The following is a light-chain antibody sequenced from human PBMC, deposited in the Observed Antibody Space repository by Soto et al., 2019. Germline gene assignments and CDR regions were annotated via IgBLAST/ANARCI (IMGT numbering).Light chain of an antibody. CDR3: QEYNTWPWT. CDR2: GAS. CDR1: QSVGSN. J-gene: IGKJ1*01. Sequence: EIVLTQFPGTLSLSPGERATLSCRASQSVGSNYLAWYQQRPGQAPRVLIYGASTRATGIPARFTGSGSGTEFILTITSLQSEDSAVYYCQEYNTWPWTFGQGTKVDI. V-gene: IGKV3-15*01.